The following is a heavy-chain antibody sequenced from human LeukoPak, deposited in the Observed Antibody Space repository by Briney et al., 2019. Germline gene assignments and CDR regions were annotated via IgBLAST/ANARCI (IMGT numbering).Heavy chain of an antibody. CDR3: AKWRRGAWSLDH. CDR1: GFTVSSNY. CDR2: IYSGGST. Sequence: PGGSLRLSCAASGFTVSSNYMSWVRQAPGKGLEWVSVIYSGGSTYYADSVKGRFTISRDNSKNTLYLQMNSLRAEDTAVYYCAKWRRGAWSLDHWGQGTLVTVSS. V-gene: IGHV3-66*01. J-gene: IGHJ4*02. D-gene: IGHD6-19*01.